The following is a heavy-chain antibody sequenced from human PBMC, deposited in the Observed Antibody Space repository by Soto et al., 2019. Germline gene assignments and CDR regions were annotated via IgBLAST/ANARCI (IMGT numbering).Heavy chain of an antibody. CDR2: VTTDGVRT. CDR3: AKSPRPMAAAKKYGMDA. Sequence: LRLSCAASGFTFRSCAMTWVRQAAGKGLEWVSSVTTDGVRTYFADSVKGRFTISRDNSKSTLYLQMNSLRAEDTAVYYCAKSPRPMAAAKKYGMDAWGQGTTVTVSS. CDR1: GFTFRSCA. J-gene: IGHJ6*02. V-gene: IGHV3-23*01. D-gene: IGHD6-25*01.